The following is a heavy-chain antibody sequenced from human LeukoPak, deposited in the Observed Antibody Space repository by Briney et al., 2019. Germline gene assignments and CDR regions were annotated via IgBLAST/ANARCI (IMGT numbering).Heavy chain of an antibody. CDR3: AREKTYCYDSRANWFDP. J-gene: IGHJ5*02. CDR2: INPNSGGT. Sequence: ASVKVSCKASGYTFTGYYMHWVRQAPGQGLEWMGWINPNSGGTNYAQKFQGRVTMTRDTSISTAYMELSRLRSDDTAVYYCAREKTYCYDSRANWFDPWGQGTLVTVSS. D-gene: IGHD3-22*01. V-gene: IGHV1-2*02. CDR1: GYTFTGYY.